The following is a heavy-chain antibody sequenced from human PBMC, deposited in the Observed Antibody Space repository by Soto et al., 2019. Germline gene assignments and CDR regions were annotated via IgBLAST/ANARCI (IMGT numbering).Heavy chain of an antibody. Sequence: QVQLQESGPGLVKPSPTLSLTCAVSGDSISSGDYYWSWILQHPGKGLEWIGYIYYSGSTYYNPSLKSRVTISLDTSKNRFSLKLTSVTAADTAVYYCARDRGSAYNSGSRAVFDPRGQGTLVTVST. CDR2: IYYSGST. V-gene: IGHV4-31*11. J-gene: IGHJ5*02. CDR3: ARDRGSAYNSGSRAVFDP. CDR1: GDSISSGDYY. D-gene: IGHD3-10*01.